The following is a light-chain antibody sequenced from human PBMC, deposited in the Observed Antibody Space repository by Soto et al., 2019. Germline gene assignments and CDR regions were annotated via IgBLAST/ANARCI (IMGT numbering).Light chain of an antibody. V-gene: IGLV1-51*01. CDR2: DNN. J-gene: IGLJ2*01. Sequence: QSVLTQPPSVSAAPGQKVTISCSGSSSNIGNNYVSWYQQHPGTAPKLLIYDNNKQPSGIADRFSGSKSGTSATLGITGLQAGDEADYYCGSWDGSKSALFGGGTKLTVL. CDR1: SSNIGNNY. CDR3: GSWDGSKSAL.